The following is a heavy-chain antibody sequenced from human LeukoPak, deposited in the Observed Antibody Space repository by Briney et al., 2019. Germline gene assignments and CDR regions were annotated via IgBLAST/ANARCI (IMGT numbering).Heavy chain of an antibody. Sequence: GGSLRLSCAASGFTFSSYAMHWVRQAPGKGLEWVAVISYDGSNKYYADSVKGRFTISRDNSKNTLYLQMNSLRAEDTAVYYCARGTVTHDPFDYWGQGTLVTVSS. V-gene: IGHV3-30-3*01. CDR2: ISYDGSNK. D-gene: IGHD4-11*01. J-gene: IGHJ4*02. CDR1: GFTFSSYA. CDR3: ARGTVTHDPFDY.